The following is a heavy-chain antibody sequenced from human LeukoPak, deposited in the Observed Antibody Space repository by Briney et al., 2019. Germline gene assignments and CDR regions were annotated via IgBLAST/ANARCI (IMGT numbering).Heavy chain of an antibody. CDR2: IYHSGST. J-gene: IGHJ4*02. V-gene: IGHV4-30-2*01. D-gene: IGHD6-19*01. CDR1: GGSISSGGYY. CDR3: ARVGRVAGTVLDY. Sequence: SETLSLTCTVSGGSISSGGYYWSWIRQPPGKGLEWIGYIYHSGSTYYNPSLKSRVTISVDTSKNQFSLKLSSVTAADTAVYYCARVGRVAGTVLDYWGQGTLVTVSS.